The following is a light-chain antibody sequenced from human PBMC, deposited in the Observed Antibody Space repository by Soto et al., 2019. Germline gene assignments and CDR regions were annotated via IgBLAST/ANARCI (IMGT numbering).Light chain of an antibody. Sequence: EIVLTQSPVTLSLSPGERATLSCRASQSVSSSLAWYQQKPGQAPRLIIHDASNRATGIPARFSGSGSGTDFTLTISSLEPEDFAVYYCQQRGWPPLAFGGGTRVEIK. CDR1: QSVSSS. V-gene: IGKV3-11*01. CDR2: DAS. J-gene: IGKJ4*01. CDR3: QQRGWPPLA.